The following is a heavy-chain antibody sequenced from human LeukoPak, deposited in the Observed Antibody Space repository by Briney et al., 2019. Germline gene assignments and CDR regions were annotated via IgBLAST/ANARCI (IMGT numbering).Heavy chain of an antibody. CDR1: GFTFSNYW. D-gene: IGHD6-19*01. Sequence: AGRSLRLSCAASGFTFSNYWMLWVRQAPGKGLESVSRINTDGTVTTYADSVKGRFTVSRDNADNTMFLQMNSVRDEDTAVYYCATKQWLAPPPDSWGQGTPVTVSS. CDR3: ATKQWLAPPPDS. V-gene: IGHV3-74*01. CDR2: INTDGTVT. J-gene: IGHJ4*02.